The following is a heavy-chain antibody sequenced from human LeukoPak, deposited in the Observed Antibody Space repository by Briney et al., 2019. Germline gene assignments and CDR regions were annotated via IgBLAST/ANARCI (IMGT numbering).Heavy chain of an antibody. V-gene: IGHV1-46*01. CDR3: AGMSYYDSSGDNWFDP. CDR1: GYTFSSNY. D-gene: IGHD3-22*01. J-gene: IGHJ5*02. CDR2: ISPRGGST. Sequence: ASVKVSCKAFGYTFSSNYMHWVRQAPGQGPGWGGVISPRGGSTTYAQKFQGRITLTRDTSISTAYMELSSLRSEDTAVYYCAGMSYYDSSGDNWFDPWGQGTLVTVSS.